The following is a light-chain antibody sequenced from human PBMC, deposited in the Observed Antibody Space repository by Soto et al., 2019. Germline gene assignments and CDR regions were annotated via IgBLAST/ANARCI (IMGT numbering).Light chain of an antibody. V-gene: IGKV1-9*01. CDR1: QDISSS. J-gene: IGKJ5*01. CDR3: QQLNSYPSIT. CDR2: AAS. Sequence: DIQLTQSPSFLSASVGDRVTITCRAIQDISSSLAWYQQKPGKAPKLLIYAASTLQGGVPSKFSGSGSGTEFTLTISSLQPEDFATYYCQQLNSYPSITFGQGTRLEIK.